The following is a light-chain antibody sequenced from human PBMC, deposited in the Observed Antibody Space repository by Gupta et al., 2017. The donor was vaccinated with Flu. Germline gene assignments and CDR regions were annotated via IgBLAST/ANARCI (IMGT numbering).Light chain of an antibody. V-gene: IGLV3-1*01. Sequence: SYELTQPPSVSVSPGQTASITCSGDKLGDKYACWYQQKPGQSPVLVIYQDTKRPSGIPERFSGSNSGNTATLTISGTQAREDDYYYCQAWDSSTLVFGGGTKLTVL. J-gene: IGLJ2*01. CDR1: KLGDKY. CDR3: QAWDSSTLV. CDR2: QDT.